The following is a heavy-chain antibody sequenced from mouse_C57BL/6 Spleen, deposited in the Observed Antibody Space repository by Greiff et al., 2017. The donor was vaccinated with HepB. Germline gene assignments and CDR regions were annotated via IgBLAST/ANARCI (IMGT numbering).Heavy chain of an antibody. V-gene: IGHV1-18*01. Sequence: DQLQQSGPELVKPGASVKIPCKASGYTFTDYNMDWVKQSHGKSLEWIGDINPNNGGTIYNQKFKGKATLTVDKSSSTAYMELRSLTSEDTAVYYCARGGKPYAMDYWGQGTSVTVSS. CDR2: INPNNGGT. CDR1: GYTFTDYN. CDR3: ARGGKPYAMDY. J-gene: IGHJ4*01.